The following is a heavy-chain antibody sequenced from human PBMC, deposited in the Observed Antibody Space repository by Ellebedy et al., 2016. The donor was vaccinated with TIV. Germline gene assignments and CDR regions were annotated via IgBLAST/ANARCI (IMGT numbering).Heavy chain of an antibody. CDR3: ARDDSYGYYFDY. CDR2: ISSGSSYV. Sequence: GESLKISXAASGFTFSSYNMNWVRQAPGKGQEWVSSISSGSSYVYYADSVKGRFTISRDNAKNSLYLQMNSLRAEDTAVYYCARDDSYGYYFDYWGRGTLVTVSS. J-gene: IGHJ4*02. V-gene: IGHV3-21*06. CDR1: GFTFSSYN. D-gene: IGHD5-18*01.